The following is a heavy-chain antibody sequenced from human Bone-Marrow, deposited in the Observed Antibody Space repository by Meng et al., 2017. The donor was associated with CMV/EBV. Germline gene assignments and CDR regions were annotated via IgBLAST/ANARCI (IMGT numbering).Heavy chain of an antibody. CDR3: SRVALGYFDY. V-gene: IGHV3-33*01. D-gene: IGHD3-16*01. CDR2: IWYDSSNK. CDR1: GFTFSSYG. J-gene: IGHJ4*02. Sequence: LSCAASGFTFSSYGMNWVRQAPGKGLEWLAVIWYDSSNKYYVDSVKGRFTISRDNSKNTLYLQMNSLRAEDTAVYYCSRVALGYFDYWGQGTLVTVSS.